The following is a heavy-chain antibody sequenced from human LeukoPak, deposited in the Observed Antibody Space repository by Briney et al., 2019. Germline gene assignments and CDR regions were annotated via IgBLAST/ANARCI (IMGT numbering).Heavy chain of an antibody. J-gene: IGHJ4*02. CDR3: ARQGTTVVTPSIN. CDR1: GGSISSYY. D-gene: IGHD4-23*01. Sequence: PSETLSLTCTVSGGSISSYYWGWIRQPPGKGLEWIGSIYYSGSTYYNPSLKSRVTISVDTSKNQFSLKLSSVTAADTAVYYCARQGTTVVTPSINWGQGTLVTVSS. V-gene: IGHV4-39*01. CDR2: IYYSGST.